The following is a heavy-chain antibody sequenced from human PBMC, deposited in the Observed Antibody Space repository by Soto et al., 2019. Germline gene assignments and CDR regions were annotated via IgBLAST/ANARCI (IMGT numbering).Heavy chain of an antibody. V-gene: IGHV4-59*01. CDR3: ARGYYDFWSGSYYYYYYGMDV. J-gene: IGHJ6*02. CDR1: GGSISSYY. Sequence: PSETLSLTCTVSGGSISSYYWSWIRQPPGKGLEWIGYIYYSGSTNYNPSLKSRVTISVDTSKNQFSLKLSSVTAADTAVYYCARGYYDFWSGSYYYYYYGMDVWGQGTTVTVSS. CDR2: IYYSGST. D-gene: IGHD3-3*01.